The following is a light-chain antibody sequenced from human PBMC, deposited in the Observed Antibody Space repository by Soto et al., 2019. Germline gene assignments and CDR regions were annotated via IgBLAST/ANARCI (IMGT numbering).Light chain of an antibody. Sequence: EVVLTQSPATLSLSPGERATPSCRASENVRTFVDWYQQKPGQAPRLLIYGASNRATGIPARFSGSGSGTDFTLTISNLEPEDFAVYYCQQHSHWPPWTFGQGTKVDIK. CDR1: ENVRTF. V-gene: IGKV3-11*01. CDR3: QQHSHWPPWT. J-gene: IGKJ1*01. CDR2: GAS.